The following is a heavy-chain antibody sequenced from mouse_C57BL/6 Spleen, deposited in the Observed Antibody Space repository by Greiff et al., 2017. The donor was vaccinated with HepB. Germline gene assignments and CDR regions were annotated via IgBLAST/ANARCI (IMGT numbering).Heavy chain of an antibody. J-gene: IGHJ3*01. CDR1: GYTFTSYW. CDR2: IHPSDSDT. CDR3: ARNLDYSNYVWFAY. Sequence: QVQLQQPGAELVKPGASVKVSCKASGYTFTSYWMHWVKQRPGQGLEWIGRIHPSDSDTNYNQKFKGKATLTVDKSSSTAYMQLSSLTSEDSAVYYCARNLDYSNYVWFAYWGQGTLVTVSA. V-gene: IGHV1-74*01. D-gene: IGHD2-5*01.